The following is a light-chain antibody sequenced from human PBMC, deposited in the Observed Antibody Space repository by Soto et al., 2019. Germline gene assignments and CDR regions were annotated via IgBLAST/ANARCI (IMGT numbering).Light chain of an antibody. Sequence: EIVMTQSRATLSVSPGERATLCWRASQSVSSSVAWYQQKPGQAPKLLIYDSSTRATGIPARFSGSGSGTEFTLTISSLQSVDFAVYSCQQYNNWPWTFGQGTKVDIK. CDR3: QQYNNWPWT. CDR1: QSVSSS. V-gene: IGKV3-15*01. CDR2: DSS. J-gene: IGKJ1*01.